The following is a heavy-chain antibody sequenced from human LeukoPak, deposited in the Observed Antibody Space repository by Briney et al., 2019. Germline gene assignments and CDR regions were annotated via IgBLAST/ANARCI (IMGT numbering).Heavy chain of an antibody. J-gene: IGHJ4*02. CDR2: IWSDGSYK. V-gene: IGHV3-33*01. CDR1: GFTFSSYG. CDR3: ARDFSLQLFDY. D-gene: IGHD5-24*01. Sequence: GGSLRLSSAASGFTFSSYGFHWVRQAPGKGLEWVAVIWSDGSYKYYADSVKGRFTISRDDSKNTLYLQMNSLRAEDTAVYYCARDFSLQLFDYWGQGTLVTVFS.